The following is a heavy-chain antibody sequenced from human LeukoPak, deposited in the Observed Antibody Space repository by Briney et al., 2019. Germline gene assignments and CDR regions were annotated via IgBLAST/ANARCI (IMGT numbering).Heavy chain of an antibody. V-gene: IGHV1-2*02. J-gene: IGHJ4*02. D-gene: IGHD3-10*01. CDR1: GYTFTGYY. Sequence: ASVKVSCKASGYTFTGYYMHWVRQAPGQGLEWMGWINPNSGGTNYAQKFQGRVTMTRDTSISTAYMELSRLRSDDTAVYYCARGLPGISFSGFDYWGQGTLVTVSS. CDR3: ARGLPGISFSGFDY. CDR2: INPNSGGT.